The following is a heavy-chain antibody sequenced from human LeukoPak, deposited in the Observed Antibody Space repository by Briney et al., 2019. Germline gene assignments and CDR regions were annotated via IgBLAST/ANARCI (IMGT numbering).Heavy chain of an antibody. CDR1: GFTFSSYA. D-gene: IGHD6-19*01. V-gene: IGHV3-23*01. CDR2: ISGSGGST. J-gene: IGHJ6*02. CDR3: ARDRAVADTNYYYAMDV. Sequence: PGGSLRLSCAASGFTFSSYAMSWVRQAPGKGLEWVSAISGSGGSTYYADSVKGRFTISRDNSKNTLYLQMNSLRAEDTAVYYCARDRAVADTNYYYAMDVWGQGTTVTVSS.